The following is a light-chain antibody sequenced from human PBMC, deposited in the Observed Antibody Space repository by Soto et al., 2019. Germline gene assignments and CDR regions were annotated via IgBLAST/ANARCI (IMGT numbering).Light chain of an antibody. CDR2: GAS. J-gene: IGKJ1*01. CDR3: QQRSNWPQWK. CDR1: QSVSSF. Sequence: EIVLTQSPGTLSLSPVEIATLTGSSSQSVSSFLAWYQQKPGQAPRLIIYGASIRATGIPARFSGSGSGTDFTLTIRSLEPEDFAVYYCQQRSNWPQWKCGKGPKV. V-gene: IGKV3-11*01.